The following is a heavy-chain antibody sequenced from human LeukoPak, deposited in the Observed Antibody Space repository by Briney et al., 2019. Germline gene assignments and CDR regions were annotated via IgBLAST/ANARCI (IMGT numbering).Heavy chain of an antibody. J-gene: IGHJ4*02. D-gene: IGHD3-22*01. V-gene: IGHV3-30-3*01. CDR2: ISYDGSNK. Sequence: TGGSLRLSCAASGFTFSSYAMHWVRQAPGKGLEWVAVISYDGSNKYYADSVEGRFTISRDNVKNSLYLEMNSLRVEDSAVYYCARDHYFDISGYLDYWGQGTPVTVSS. CDR3: ARDHYFDISGYLDY. CDR1: GFTFSSYA.